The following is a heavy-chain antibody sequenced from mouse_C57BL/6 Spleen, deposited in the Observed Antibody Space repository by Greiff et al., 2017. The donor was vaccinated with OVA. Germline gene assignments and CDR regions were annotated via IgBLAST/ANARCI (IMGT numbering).Heavy chain of an antibody. CDR3: ARPITTVVAPDAMDY. CDR1: GYTFTSYW. V-gene: IGHV1-64*01. CDR2: IHPNSGST. J-gene: IGHJ4*01. Sequence: VQLQQSGAELVKPGASVKLSCKASGYTFTSYWMHWVKQRPGQGLEWIGMIHPNSGSTNYNEKFKSKATLTVDKSSSTAYMQLSSLTSEDSAVYYCARPITTVVAPDAMDYWGQGTSVTVSS. D-gene: IGHD1-1*01.